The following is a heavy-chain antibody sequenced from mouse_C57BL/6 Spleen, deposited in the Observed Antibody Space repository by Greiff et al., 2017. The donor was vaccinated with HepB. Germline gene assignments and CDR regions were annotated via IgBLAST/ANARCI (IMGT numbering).Heavy chain of an antibody. CDR1: GYAFSSSW. D-gene: IGHD2-3*01. CDR3: ARTDDGYYWYCDV. V-gene: IGHV1-82*01. CDR2: IYPGDGDT. Sequence: VKLMESGPELVKPGASVKISCKASGYAFSSSWMNWVKQRPGKGLEWIGRIYPGDGDTNYNGKFKGKATLTADKSSSTAYMQLSSLTSEDSAVYFCARTDDGYYWYCDVWGTGTTVTVSS. J-gene: IGHJ1*03.